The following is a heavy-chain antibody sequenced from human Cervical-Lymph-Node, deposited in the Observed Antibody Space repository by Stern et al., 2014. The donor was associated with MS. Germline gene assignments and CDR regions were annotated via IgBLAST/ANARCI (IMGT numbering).Heavy chain of an antibody. CDR1: GGSFSGYY. D-gene: IGHD2-21*01. V-gene: IGHV4-34*01. J-gene: IGHJ4*02. CDR2: INHGGRI. CDR3: ARDVGGAFDY. Sequence: QVQLQQWGAGLLKPSETLSLTCGVYGGSFSGYYWPWIRQPPGKGLEWIGEINHGGRINYNPSLESRVTMSVDTSKHQLSLRLSSATAADTAVYYCARDVGGAFDYWGQGTLVTVSS.